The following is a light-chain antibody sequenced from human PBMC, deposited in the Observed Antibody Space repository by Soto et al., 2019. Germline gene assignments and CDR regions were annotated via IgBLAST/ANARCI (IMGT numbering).Light chain of an antibody. Sequence: QSALTQPPSASGSPGQSVTISCTGTSSDVGGDNSVSWYQQHPGRAPKLLIFEVNKRPSGVPDRFSASKSDNTASLTVSGGQAEDEANYYCTSYAGSRNLVFGGGTKLTVL. CDR3: TSYAGSRNLV. J-gene: IGLJ3*02. CDR1: SSDVGGDNS. CDR2: EVN. V-gene: IGLV2-8*01.